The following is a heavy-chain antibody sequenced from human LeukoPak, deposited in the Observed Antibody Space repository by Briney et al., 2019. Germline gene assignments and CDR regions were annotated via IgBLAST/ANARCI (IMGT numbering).Heavy chain of an antibody. J-gene: IGHJ5*02. D-gene: IGHD3-3*01. CDR2: IYYSGST. CDR1: GGSISSYY. Sequence: KPSETLSLXCTVSGGSISSYYWSWIRQPPGKGLESIGYIYYSGSTNYNPSLKSRVTISVDTSKNQFSLKLSSVTAADTAVYYCARGNDFWSGSFDPWGQGTLVTVSS. CDR3: ARGNDFWSGSFDP. V-gene: IGHV4-59*01.